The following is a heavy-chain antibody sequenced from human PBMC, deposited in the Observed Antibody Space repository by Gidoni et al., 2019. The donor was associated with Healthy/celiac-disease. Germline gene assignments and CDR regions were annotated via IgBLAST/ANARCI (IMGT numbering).Heavy chain of an antibody. CDR2: ISWNSGSI. CDR1: GFTFDDYA. D-gene: IGHD3-16*02. V-gene: IGHV3-9*01. Sequence: EVQLVESGGGLVQPGRPLRLSCAAAGFTFDDYAMHWVRQAPGKGLEWVSGISWNSGSIGYADSVKGRFTSSRDNAKNSLYLQMNSLRAEDTALYYCAKGIDGITFGGVIAWGQGTLVTVSS. J-gene: IGHJ5*02. CDR3: AKGIDGITFGGVIA.